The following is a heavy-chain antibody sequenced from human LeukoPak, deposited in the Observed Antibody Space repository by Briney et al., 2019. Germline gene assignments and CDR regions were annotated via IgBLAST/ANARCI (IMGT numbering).Heavy chain of an antibody. D-gene: IGHD3-16*02. CDR1: GGSFSGYY. V-gene: IGHV4-34*01. CDR2: INHSGST. CDR3: ARAPYYDYVWGSYRPYYFDY. J-gene: IGHJ4*02. Sequence: KPSETLSLTCAVYGGSFSGYYWSWLRQPPGKGLEWVGEINHSGSTNYNPSLKSRVTISVDTSKNQFSLKLSSVTAADTAVYYCARAPYYDYVWGSYRPYYFDYWGQGTLVTVSS.